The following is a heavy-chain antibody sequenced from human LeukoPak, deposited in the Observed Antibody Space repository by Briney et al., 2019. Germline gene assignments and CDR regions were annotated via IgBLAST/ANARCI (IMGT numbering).Heavy chain of an antibody. D-gene: IGHD3-10*01. CDR3: ARAPYYYGSGRYTPPDY. V-gene: IGHV4-30-2*01. CDR2: IDHSGST. CDR1: GDSISSGGYY. Sequence: PSETLSLTCTVSGDSISSGGYYWSWIRQPPGKGLEWIGYIDHSGSTYHNPSLKSRVTISVDRSKNQFSLKLSSVTAADTAVYYCARAPYYYGSGRYTPPDYWGQGTLVTVSS. J-gene: IGHJ4*02.